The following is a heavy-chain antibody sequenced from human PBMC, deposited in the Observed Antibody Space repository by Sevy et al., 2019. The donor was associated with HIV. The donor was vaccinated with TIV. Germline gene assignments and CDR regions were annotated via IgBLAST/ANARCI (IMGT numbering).Heavy chain of an antibody. CDR2: IFPNSGVT. CDR3: ARDAGGGTTNSGLDV. Sequence: ASLKVSCKASGYTFTDDYLHWVRQAPGQGLEWIGRIFPNSGVTKSAQRFRGRVTMTRDTSISTAYMELSGLRSDDTAVYYCARDAGGGTTNSGLDVWGQGTTVTVSS. D-gene: IGHD1-7*01. J-gene: IGHJ6*02. V-gene: IGHV1-2*06. CDR1: GYTFTDDY.